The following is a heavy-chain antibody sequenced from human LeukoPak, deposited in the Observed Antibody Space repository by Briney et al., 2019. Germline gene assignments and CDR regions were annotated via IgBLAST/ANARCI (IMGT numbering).Heavy chain of an antibody. J-gene: IGHJ6*02. CDR2: ISSSSSYI. V-gene: IGHV3-21*01. D-gene: IGHD3-10*01. Sequence: GGSLRLSCAASGFTFSSYSMNWVRQAPGKGLEWVSPISSSSSYIYYADSVKGRFTISRDNAKNSLYLQMNSLRAEDTAVYYCARHVLLWFGDPYGMDVWGQGTTVTVSS. CDR1: GFTFSSYS. CDR3: ARHVLLWFGDPYGMDV.